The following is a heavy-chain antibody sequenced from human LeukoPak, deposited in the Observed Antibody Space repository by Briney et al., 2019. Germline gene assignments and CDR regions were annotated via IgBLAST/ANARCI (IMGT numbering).Heavy chain of an antibody. CDR3: ARVRGRSEDY. CDR1: GYTFTSYY. D-gene: IGHD3-16*01. V-gene: IGHV1-8*02. CDR2: MNPNSGNT. J-gene: IGHJ4*02. Sequence: ASVKVSRKASGYTFTSYYMHWVRQATGQGLEWMGWMNPNSGNTGYAQKFQGRVTMTRNTSISTAYMELSSLRSDDTAVYYCARVRGRSEDYWGQGTLVTVSS.